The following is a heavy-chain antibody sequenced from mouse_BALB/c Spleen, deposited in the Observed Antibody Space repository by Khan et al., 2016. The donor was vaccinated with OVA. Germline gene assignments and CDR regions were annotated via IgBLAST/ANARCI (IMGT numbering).Heavy chain of an antibody. V-gene: IGHV3-2*02. J-gene: IGHJ2*01. D-gene: IGHD1-2*01. Sequence: EVKLLESGPGLVKPSQSLSLTCTVTGYSITSGYGWIWIRQFPGNKLEWMGYISYSGSTNYNPSLKSRISITRDTSKNQFFLQLNSVTTEDTATYYCARTARIKYWGQGTTLTVSS. CDR1: GYSITSGYG. CDR3: ARTARIKY. CDR2: ISYSGST.